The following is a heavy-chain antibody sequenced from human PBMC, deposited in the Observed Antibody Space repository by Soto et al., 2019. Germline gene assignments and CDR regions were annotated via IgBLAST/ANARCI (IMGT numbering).Heavy chain of an antibody. CDR2: IGRSNTYT. Sequence: PGGYLRLSCAASGFTFSDYYMSWIRQAPGKGLELVSYIGRSNTYTNYADSVKGRFTISRDNAKNSLYLQMNSLRTEDTAVYYCARDADVLTGSDAFDIWGQGTMVTVSS. CDR3: ARDADVLTGSDAFDI. V-gene: IGHV3-11*05. J-gene: IGHJ3*02. CDR1: GFTFSDYY. D-gene: IGHD3-9*01.